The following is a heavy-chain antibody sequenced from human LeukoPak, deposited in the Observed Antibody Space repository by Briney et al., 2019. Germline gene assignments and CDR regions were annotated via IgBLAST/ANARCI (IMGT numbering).Heavy chain of an antibody. Sequence: GASVKVSCKASGGTFSSYAISWVRQAPGQGLEWMGWISAYNGNTNYAQKLQGRVTMTTDTSTSTAYMELRSLRSDDTAVYYCARGEDSSGPLRRFDPWGQGTLVTVSS. D-gene: IGHD3-22*01. J-gene: IGHJ5*02. CDR1: GGTFSSYA. CDR3: ARGEDSSGPLRRFDP. V-gene: IGHV1-18*01. CDR2: ISAYNGNT.